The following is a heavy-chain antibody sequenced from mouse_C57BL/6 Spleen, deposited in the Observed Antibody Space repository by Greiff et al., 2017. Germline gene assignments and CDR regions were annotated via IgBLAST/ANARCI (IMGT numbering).Heavy chain of an antibody. Sequence: QVHVKQSGAELVRPGTSVKMSCKASGYTFTNYWIGWAKQRPGHGLEWIGDIYPGGGYTNYNEKFKGKATLTADKSSSTAYMQFSSLTSEDSAIYYCARARYAPYYAMDYWGQGTSVTVSS. CDR1: GYTFTNYW. J-gene: IGHJ4*01. V-gene: IGHV1-63*01. D-gene: IGHD2-12*01. CDR3: ARARYAPYYAMDY. CDR2: IYPGGGYT.